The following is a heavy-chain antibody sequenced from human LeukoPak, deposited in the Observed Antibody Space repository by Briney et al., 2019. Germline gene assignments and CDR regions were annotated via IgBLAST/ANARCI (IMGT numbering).Heavy chain of an antibody. CDR2: ISYDGSNK. Sequence: GGSLRLSCAASGFTFSSYAMHWVRQAPGKGLEWVAVISYDGSNKYYADSVKGRFTISRDNSKNTLYLQMNSLRAEDTAVYYCVKAYGYSYGDFDYWGQGTLVTVSS. CDR1: GFTFSSYA. V-gene: IGHV3-30-3*01. D-gene: IGHD5-18*01. CDR3: VKAYGYSYGDFDY. J-gene: IGHJ4*02.